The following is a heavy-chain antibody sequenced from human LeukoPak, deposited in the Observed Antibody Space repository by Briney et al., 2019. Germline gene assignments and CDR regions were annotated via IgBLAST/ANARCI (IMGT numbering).Heavy chain of an antibody. D-gene: IGHD7-27*01. CDR1: GSSISGHS. J-gene: IGHJ4*02. V-gene: IGHV4-59*11. Sequence: SETLSLTCTVSGSSISGHSWGWVRQPPGEGLEWIGYDSNSGNINYNPALKSRVTISVDTSERQFSLKLSSVSAADTAVYYCARDNWGSLDYWGQGILVTVSS. CDR3: ARDNWGSLDY. CDR2: DSNSGNI.